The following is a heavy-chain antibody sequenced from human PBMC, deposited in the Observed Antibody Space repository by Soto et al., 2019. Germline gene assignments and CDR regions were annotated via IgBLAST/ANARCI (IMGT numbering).Heavy chain of an antibody. J-gene: IGHJ4*02. Sequence: QVQLQESGPGLVKPSETLSLTCSISGGSISDYQWNWIRQPPGKGLEWIGYIYYSGRTNYNPSLKSRLTISLDPSTRQFSLRLRSVTAADTAGYYCARMRGLGEISPYLDYWGQGALVTVSS. CDR3: ARMRGLGEISPYLDY. V-gene: IGHV4-59*01. CDR2: IYYSGRT. D-gene: IGHD3-16*01. CDR1: GGSISDYQ.